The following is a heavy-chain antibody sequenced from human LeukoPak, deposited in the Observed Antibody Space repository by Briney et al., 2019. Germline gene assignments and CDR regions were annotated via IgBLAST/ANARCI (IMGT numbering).Heavy chain of an antibody. Sequence: ASVKVSCKASGYTFTGYYMHWVRQAPGQGLEWMGWINPNSGGTNYAQKFQGRVTMTRDTSISTAYMELSRLRSDDTAVYYCARDSSTPPWFGELLSYWGQGTLVSVSS. CDR3: ARDSSTPPWFGELLSY. D-gene: IGHD3-10*01. CDR1: GYTFTGYY. CDR2: INPNSGGT. V-gene: IGHV1-2*02. J-gene: IGHJ4*02.